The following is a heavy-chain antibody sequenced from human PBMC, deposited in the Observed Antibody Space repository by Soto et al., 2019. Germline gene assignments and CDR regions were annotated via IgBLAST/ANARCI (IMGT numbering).Heavy chain of an antibody. D-gene: IGHD6-19*01. CDR3: AHGSGWLSDY. Sequence: QITLKESGPTLVKPTQTLTLTCTFSGFSLSSPAVGVNWIRQPPGKALEWLALIYWDDDKQYSPSLRSRLTITKDTSKYQVVLTMTNVEPVDTATYYCAHGSGWLSDYWGQGTLVTVSS. CDR1: GFSLSSPAVG. V-gene: IGHV2-5*02. CDR2: IYWDDDK. J-gene: IGHJ4*02.